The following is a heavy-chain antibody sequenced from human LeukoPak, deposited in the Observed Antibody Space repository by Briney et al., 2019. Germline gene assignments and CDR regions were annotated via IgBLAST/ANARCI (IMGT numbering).Heavy chain of an antibody. CDR1: GYTFTSYG. J-gene: IGHJ3*02. CDR3: ARVHLPFLGHDAFDI. V-gene: IGHV1-18*01. CDR2: ISAYNGNT. Sequence: ASVKVSCKASGYTFTSYGISWVRQAPGQGLEGMGWISAYNGNTNYAQKLQGRVTMTTDTSTSTAYMELRSLRSDDTAVYYCARVHLPFLGHDAFDIWGQGTMVTVSS. D-gene: IGHD7-27*01.